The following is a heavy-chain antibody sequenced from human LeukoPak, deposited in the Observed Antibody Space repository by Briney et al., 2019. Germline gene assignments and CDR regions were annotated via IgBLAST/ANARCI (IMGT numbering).Heavy chain of an antibody. D-gene: IGHD6-6*01. CDR3: ARGGSSSFEDFDY. CDR1: GGTFSNYA. J-gene: IGHJ4*02. CDR2: IIPIFATA. V-gene: IGHV1-69*13. Sequence: SVKVSCKASGGTFSNYAISWVRQAPGQGLERMGGIIPIFATANYTQKFQGRVTITADESTSTAYMELSSLRSEDTALYYCARGGSSSFEDFDYWGQGTLVTVSS.